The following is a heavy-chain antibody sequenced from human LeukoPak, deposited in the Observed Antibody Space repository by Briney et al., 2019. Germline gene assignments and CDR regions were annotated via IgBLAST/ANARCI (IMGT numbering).Heavy chain of an antibody. J-gene: IGHJ4*02. Sequence: GRSLRLSCAASGFTVSSNYMSWVRQAPGKGLEWVSVIYSGGSTYYADSVKGRFTISRDNSKNTLYLQMNSLRAEDTAVYYCARGSFGMVRGVIEYWGQGTLVTVSS. CDR3: ARGSFGMVRGVIEY. CDR1: GFTVSSNY. CDR2: IYSGGST. V-gene: IGHV3-66*01. D-gene: IGHD3-10*01.